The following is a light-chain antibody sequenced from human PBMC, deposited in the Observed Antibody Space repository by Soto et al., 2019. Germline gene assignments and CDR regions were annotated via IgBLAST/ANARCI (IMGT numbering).Light chain of an antibody. J-gene: IGKJ5*01. V-gene: IGKV3-15*01. CDR2: GAS. CDR1: QSVSSN. Sequence: EILLTQSPATLSVSPGERATLSCRASQSVSSNLAWYQQKPGQAPRLLIYGASTRANGIPARFSGSGSGTEFTLTISSLQSEDFAFYYCQQYNNWHPYTFGQGTRLEIK. CDR3: QQYNNWHPYT.